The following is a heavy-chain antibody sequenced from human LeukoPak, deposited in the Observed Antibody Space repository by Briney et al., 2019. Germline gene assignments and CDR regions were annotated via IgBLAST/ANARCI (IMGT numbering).Heavy chain of an antibody. D-gene: IGHD6-6*01. V-gene: IGHV1-69*05. CDR3: ASPKKYSSSSVFAY. Sequence: SVKVSCKASGGTFSSYAISWVRQAPGQGLEWMGGIIPIFGTANYAQKFQGRVTITTDESTSTAYMELSSLRSKDTAVYYCASPKKYSSSSVFAYWGQGTLVTVSS. CDR2: IIPIFGTA. CDR1: GGTFSSYA. J-gene: IGHJ4*02.